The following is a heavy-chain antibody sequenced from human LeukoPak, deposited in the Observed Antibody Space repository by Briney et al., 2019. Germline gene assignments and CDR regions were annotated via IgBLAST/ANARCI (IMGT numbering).Heavy chain of an antibody. CDR1: GYTFTGYH. D-gene: IGHD5-18*01. CDR3: ARAGGGYSAGWGAFDI. Sequence: ASVKVSCKASGYTFTGYHIHWVRQAPGQGLEWMGWINPDSGGTSYAQKFQGRVTMTRDTSISTAYMELSRLRSDDSAVYYCARAGGGYSAGWGAFDIWGQGTMVTVSS. CDR2: INPDSGGT. V-gene: IGHV1-2*02. J-gene: IGHJ3*02.